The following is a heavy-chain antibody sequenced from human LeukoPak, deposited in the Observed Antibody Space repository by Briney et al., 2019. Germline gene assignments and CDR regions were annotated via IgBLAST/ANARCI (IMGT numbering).Heavy chain of an antibody. D-gene: IGHD6-13*01. CDR2: ISYDGSYK. Sequence: GGSLRLSCAASEFTFSTYGMHWVRQAPGRGLEWVAVISYDGSYKFYADSVKGRFTISRDNSKSTLYLQMNSLRAEDTAVYYCAKDRYSGLNTIDYWGQGTLVTVSS. CDR1: EFTFSTYG. V-gene: IGHV3-30*18. CDR3: AKDRYSGLNTIDY. J-gene: IGHJ4*02.